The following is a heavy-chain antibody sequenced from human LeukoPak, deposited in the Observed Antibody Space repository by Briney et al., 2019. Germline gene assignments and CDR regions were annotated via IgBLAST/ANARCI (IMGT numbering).Heavy chain of an antibody. CDR2: IKQDGSEK. Sequence: PGGSLRPSCAASGFTFSSYWMSWVRQAPGKGLEWVANIKQDGSEKYYVDSVKGRFTISRDNAKNSLYLQMNSLRAEDTAVYYCVMELSYFDYWGQGTLVTVSS. D-gene: IGHD3-16*02. J-gene: IGHJ4*02. V-gene: IGHV3-7*04. CDR3: VMELSYFDY. CDR1: GFTFSSYW.